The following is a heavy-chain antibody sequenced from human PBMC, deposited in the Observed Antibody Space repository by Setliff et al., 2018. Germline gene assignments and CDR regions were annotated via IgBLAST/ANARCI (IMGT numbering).Heavy chain of an antibody. Sequence: KTSETLSLTCTVSGDSMNDNHWTWMRQPPGKGLEWIGYIYTSGGTNYNPSLKSRVTISVDMTENQFSLNPRSVTAADTAVYYCARLSPYNTGPPFDYWGQGTLVTVSS. CDR2: IYTSGGT. J-gene: IGHJ4*02. CDR1: GDSMNDNH. CDR3: ARLSPYNTGPPFDY. D-gene: IGHD2-8*02. V-gene: IGHV4-4*08.